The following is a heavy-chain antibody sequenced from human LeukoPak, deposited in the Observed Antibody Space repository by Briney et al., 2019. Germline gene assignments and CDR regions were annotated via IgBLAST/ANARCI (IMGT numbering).Heavy chain of an antibody. CDR2: IYSGGST. Sequence: GGSLRLSCAASGFTVSSNYMSWVRQAPGKGLEGVSVIYSGGSTYYADSVKGRFTISRDNSKNTLYVQMNSLRAEDTAVYYCARGAARMVEVSTIISFEYWGQGTLVTVSS. V-gene: IGHV3-53*05. D-gene: IGHD5-24*01. CDR1: GFTVSSNY. J-gene: IGHJ4*02. CDR3: ARGAARMVEVSTIISFEY.